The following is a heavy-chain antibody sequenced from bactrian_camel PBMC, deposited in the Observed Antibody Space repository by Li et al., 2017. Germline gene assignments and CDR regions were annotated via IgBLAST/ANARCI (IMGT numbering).Heavy chain of an antibody. Sequence: VQLVESGGGSVEAGGSLRLSCVASGYTYSRHCMGWFRQAPGKEREGVAVIHADGRTGYGDTAKDRFSIAKDNATNTLYLQMKDLKPEDSAMYYCAARQPCRVWLGYEDPGEYNIWGQGTQVTVS. CDR2: IHADGRT. V-gene: IGHV3S57*01. D-gene: IGHD5*01. CDR1: GYTYSRHC. J-gene: IGHJ4*01. CDR3: AARQPCRVWLGYEDPGEYNI.